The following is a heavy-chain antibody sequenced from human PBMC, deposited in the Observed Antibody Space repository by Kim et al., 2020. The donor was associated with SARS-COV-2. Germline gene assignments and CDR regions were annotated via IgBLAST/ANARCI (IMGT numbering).Heavy chain of an antibody. V-gene: IGHV7-4-1*02. CDR1: GYTFTSYV. D-gene: IGHD3-3*01. CDR2: INTNTGNP. Sequence: ASVKVSCKASGYTFTSYVMNWVRQAPGQGLEWMGWINTNTGNPTYAQGFTGRFVFSLDTSVSTAYLQISSLKAEDTAVYYCARDDRFTIFGVVILGSYMDVWGKGTTVTGSS. J-gene: IGHJ6*03. CDR3: ARDDRFTIFGVVILGSYMDV.